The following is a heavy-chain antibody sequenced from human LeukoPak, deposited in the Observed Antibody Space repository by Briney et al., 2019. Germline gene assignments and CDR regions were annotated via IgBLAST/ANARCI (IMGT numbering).Heavy chain of an antibody. CDR2: ISSSGSTI. CDR3: ARDKGDDIVASLWAFDI. Sequence: GGSLRLSCAASGFTFSDYYMSWIRQAPGKGLEWVSYISSSGSTIYYADSVKGRFTISRDNAKNSLYLQMNSLRAEDTAVYYCARDKGDDIVASLWAFDIWGQGTMVTVSS. D-gene: IGHD5-12*01. V-gene: IGHV3-11*01. CDR1: GFTFSDYY. J-gene: IGHJ3*02.